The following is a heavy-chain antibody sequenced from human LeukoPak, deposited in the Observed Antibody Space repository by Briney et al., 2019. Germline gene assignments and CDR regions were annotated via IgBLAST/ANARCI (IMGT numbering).Heavy chain of an antibody. CDR3: ARDPGYYFDY. V-gene: IGHV3-30-3*01. CDR2: ISYDGSNK. J-gene: IGHJ4*02. D-gene: IGHD3-10*01. CDR1: GFTFSSYA. Sequence: GGSLRLSCAASGFTFSSYAMHWVRQAPGKGLEWVAVISYDGSNKYYADSVKGRFTISRDNAKNTLYMQMNSLRAEDTAVYYCARDPGYYFDYWGQGTVVTVSS.